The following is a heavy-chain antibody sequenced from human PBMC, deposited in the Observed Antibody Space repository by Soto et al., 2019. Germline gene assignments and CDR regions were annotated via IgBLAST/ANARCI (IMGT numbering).Heavy chain of an antibody. V-gene: IGHV4-30-2*05. Sequence: SETLSLTCAVSGGSISSGGYSWSWIRQPPGKGLEWIGYIYHSGSTYYNPSLKSRVTISVDTSKNQFSLKLSSVTAADTAVYYCARLSYDYVWGSYRGGWDYWGQGTLVTVSS. CDR1: GGSISSGGYS. CDR2: IYHSGST. D-gene: IGHD3-16*02. J-gene: IGHJ4*02. CDR3: ARLSYDYVWGSYRGGWDY.